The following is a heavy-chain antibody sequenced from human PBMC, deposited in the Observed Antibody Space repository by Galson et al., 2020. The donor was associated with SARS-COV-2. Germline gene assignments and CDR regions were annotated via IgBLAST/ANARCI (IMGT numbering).Heavy chain of an antibody. V-gene: IGHV4-59*01. CDR2: IYYDGST. CDR3: ARVGTSVVRGVFAYGWFDP. D-gene: IGHD3-10*01. CDR1: GASMSNFY. J-gene: IGHJ5*02. Sequence: SETLSLTCTVSGASMSNFYWSWLRQTPGKGLEWIGYIYYDGSTNYNPSLKSRVTFSVDTSKNLLSLNLTSVTAADTAVYYCARVGTSVVRGVFAYGWFDPWGQGTQVTVSS.